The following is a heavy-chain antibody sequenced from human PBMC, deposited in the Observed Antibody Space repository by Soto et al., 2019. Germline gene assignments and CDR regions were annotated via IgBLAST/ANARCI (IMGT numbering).Heavy chain of an antibody. CDR2: IIPIFGTA. CDR1: GGTFSSYA. D-gene: IGHD2-2*01. J-gene: IGHJ4*02. Sequence: ASVKVSCKTSGGTFSSYAISWVRQAPGQGLEWMGGIIPIFGTANYAQKFQGRVTITADKSTSTAYMELSSLRSEDTAVYYCARTYCSSTSCYSTPRGFDYWGQGTLVTVSS. CDR3: ARTYCSSTSCYSTPRGFDY. V-gene: IGHV1-69*06.